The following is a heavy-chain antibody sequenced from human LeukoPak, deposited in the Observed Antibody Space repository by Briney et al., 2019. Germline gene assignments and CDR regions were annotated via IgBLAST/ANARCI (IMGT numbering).Heavy chain of an antibody. J-gene: IGHJ4*02. Sequence: PGGSLRLSCAASGFTFSSYAMSWVRQAPEKGLEWVSAISGSGGSTYYADSVKGRFTISRDNSKNTLYLQMNSLRAEDTAVYYCAKVARSSWYTDYFDYWGQGTLVTVSS. CDR2: ISGSGGST. V-gene: IGHV3-23*01. CDR1: GFTFSSYA. CDR3: AKVARSSWYTDYFDY. D-gene: IGHD6-13*01.